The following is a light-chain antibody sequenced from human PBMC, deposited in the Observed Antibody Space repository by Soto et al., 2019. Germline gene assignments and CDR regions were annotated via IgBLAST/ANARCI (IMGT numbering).Light chain of an antibody. V-gene: IGLV2-11*01. CDR1: SSDVIGSNY. CDR2: DVT. CDR3: CAYAGSYTLVV. Sequence: QSALTQPRSVSGSPGQSVTISCTGTSSDVIGSNYVSWYQQHPGKAPKLMIYDVTKRPSGVPDRFSGSKSGNTASLTISGLQADDEADYYCCAYAGSYTLVVFGGGTQLTVL. J-gene: IGLJ2*01.